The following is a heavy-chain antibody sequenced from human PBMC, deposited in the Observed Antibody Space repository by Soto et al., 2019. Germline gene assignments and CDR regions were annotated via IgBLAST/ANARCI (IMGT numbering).Heavy chain of an antibody. CDR2: ISSSSSYI. J-gene: IGHJ4*02. CDR1: GFTFSSYS. D-gene: IGHD2-15*01. V-gene: IGHV3-21*01. CDR3: ATNRRNGYCSGGSCYPD. Sequence: EVQLVESGGGLVKPGGSLRLSCAASGFTFSSYSMNWVRQAPGKGLEWVSSISSSSSYIYYADSVKGRFTISRDNAKNSLYLQMNSLRAEDTAVYYCATNRRNGYCSGGSCYPDWGQGTLVTVSS.